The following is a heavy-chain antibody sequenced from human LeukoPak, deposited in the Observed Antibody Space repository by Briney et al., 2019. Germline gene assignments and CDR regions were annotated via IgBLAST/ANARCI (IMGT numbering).Heavy chain of an antibody. CDR2: IYNSGST. D-gene: IGHD6-6*01. CDR1: GGSISSYY. Sequence: SETLSLTCTVSGGSISSYYWSWIRQPPGKGLEWIGYIYNSGSTNYNPSLKSRVTISVDTSKNQFSLKLSSVTAADTAVYYCARQKQLVLGMDVWGQGTTVTVSS. CDR3: ARQKQLVLGMDV. V-gene: IGHV4-59*08. J-gene: IGHJ6*02.